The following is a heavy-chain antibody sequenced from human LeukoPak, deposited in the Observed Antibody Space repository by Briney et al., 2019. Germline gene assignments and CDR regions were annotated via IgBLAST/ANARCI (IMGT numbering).Heavy chain of an antibody. Sequence: PSETLSLTCTVSGGSISSSSYYWGWIRQPPGKGLEWIGSIYYRGNTYYNPSLKSRVTLSVDTSKNQFSLNLSSVTAADTAVYYCARHGDGGPAEYFRHWGQGTLVTVSS. CDR2: IYYRGNT. CDR1: GGSISSSSYY. V-gene: IGHV4-39*01. J-gene: IGHJ1*01. CDR3: ARHGDGGPAEYFRH. D-gene: IGHD4-23*01.